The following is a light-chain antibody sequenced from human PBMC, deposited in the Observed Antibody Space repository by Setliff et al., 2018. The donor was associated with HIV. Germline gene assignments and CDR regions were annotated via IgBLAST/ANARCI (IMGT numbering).Light chain of an antibody. CDR2: DVT. V-gene: IGLV2-11*01. Sequence: QSVLTQPRSVSGSPGQSVTISCTGTSXXVGGYNYVSWYQQHPGKAPKLMIYDVTKRPSGVPDRFSGSKSGNTASLTISGLQAEDEADYYCCSYAGRYTYVFGTGTKVTVL. CDR1: SXXVGGYNY. CDR3: CSYAGRYTYV. J-gene: IGLJ1*01.